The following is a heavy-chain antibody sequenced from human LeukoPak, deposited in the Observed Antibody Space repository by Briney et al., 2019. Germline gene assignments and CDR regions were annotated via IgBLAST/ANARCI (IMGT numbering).Heavy chain of an antibody. CDR1: GFSFSSYN. V-gene: IGHV3-21*01. J-gene: IGHJ4*02. Sequence: GGSLRLSCVASGFSFSSYNTNWVRQAPGKGLEWVSSISRSASNIYYADSVKGRFTISRDNAKNSFYLQMNSLRAEDTAVFYCARDPEGFGATYFDYWGQGTLVTVSS. D-gene: IGHD3-16*01. CDR2: ISRSASNI. CDR3: ARDPEGFGATYFDY.